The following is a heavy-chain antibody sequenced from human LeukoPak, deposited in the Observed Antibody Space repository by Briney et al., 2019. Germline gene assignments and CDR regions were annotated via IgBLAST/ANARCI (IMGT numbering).Heavy chain of an antibody. J-gene: IGHJ3*02. CDR1: GYTFIAYY. CDR3: ARGGANREAFDI. Sequence: ASVKVSCKASGYTFIAYYIHWVRQAPGQGLEWMGWINPNSGGTNFLQEFQGRVTMTRDMSINTAYMELYSLTSDDTAMYYCARGGANREAFDIWGQGTMVTVSS. CDR2: INPNSGGT. D-gene: IGHD1-26*01. V-gene: IGHV1-2*02.